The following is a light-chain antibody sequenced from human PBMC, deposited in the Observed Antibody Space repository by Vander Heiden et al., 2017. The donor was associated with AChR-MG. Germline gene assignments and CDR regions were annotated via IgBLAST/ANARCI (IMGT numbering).Light chain of an antibody. CDR2: CHS. CDR3: QSYDSSLCGWV. CDR1: DSSIRAGDA. V-gene: IGLV1-40*01. Sequence: QSVLTQPPSVSGAPGQRVTISCTGSDSSIRAGDAVHLYQQLPGTAPKLLIYCHSNRPSRVPDRFSGSKSGASASLAITGLHAADEADYYCQSYDSSLCGWVFGGGTKLTVL. J-gene: IGLJ3*02.